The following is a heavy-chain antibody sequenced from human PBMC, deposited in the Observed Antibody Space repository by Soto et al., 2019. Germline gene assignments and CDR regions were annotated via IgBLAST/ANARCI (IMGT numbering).Heavy chain of an antibody. D-gene: IGHD6-19*01. CDR1: GFTFSSYG. CDR3: ARLQLLVGGYYYGLDV. J-gene: IGHJ6*02. V-gene: IGHV3-33*01. Sequence: QVQLVESGGGVVQPGRSLRLSCAASGFTFSSYGMHWVRQAPGKGLEWVAVIWYDGSNKYYADSVKARFTISRDNSKNTLYLQMNRLRAEDTAVYYCARLQLLVGGYYYGLDVWGQGTTVTVSS. CDR2: IWYDGSNK.